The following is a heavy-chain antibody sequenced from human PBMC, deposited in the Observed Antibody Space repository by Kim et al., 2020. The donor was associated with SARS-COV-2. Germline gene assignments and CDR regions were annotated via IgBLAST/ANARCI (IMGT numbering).Heavy chain of an antibody. CDR2: IYYSGST. D-gene: IGHD1-26*01. V-gene: IGHV4-59*13. J-gene: IGHJ4*02. CDR1: GGSISSYY. CDR3: ARVESYDRLYDY. Sequence: SETLSLTCAVSGGSISSYYWSWIRQPPGKGLEWIGYIYYSGSTNYNPSLKSRVTISVDTSKNQFSLKLGSVTAADTAVYYCARVESYDRLYDYWGQGTLVTVSS.